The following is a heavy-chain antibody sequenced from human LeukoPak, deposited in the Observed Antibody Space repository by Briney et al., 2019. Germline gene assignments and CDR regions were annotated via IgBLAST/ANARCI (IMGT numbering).Heavy chain of an antibody. V-gene: IGHV3-30*02. CDR1: GFTFSSYG. CDR3: AGYVWGTYRYTNY. J-gene: IGHJ4*02. D-gene: IGHD3-16*02. CDR2: IRYDGSNK. Sequence: GGSLRLSCAASGFTFSSYGMHWVRQAPGKGLEWVAFIRYDGSNKYYADSVKGRFTISRDNSKNTLYLQMNSLRAEDTAVYYCAGYVWGTYRYTNYWGQGTLVTVSS.